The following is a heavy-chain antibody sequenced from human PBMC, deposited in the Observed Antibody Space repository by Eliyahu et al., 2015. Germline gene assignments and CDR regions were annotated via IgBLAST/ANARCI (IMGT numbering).Heavy chain of an antibody. D-gene: IGHD3-16*01. J-gene: IGHJ4*02. V-gene: IGHV3-53*01. CDR3: ARDLGAYKRAFDY. CDR1: GFXASSNY. CDR2: MYNGGAT. Sequence: EVQLVESGGGLIQPGXSXRLSXAASGFXASSNYMXWVRQAPGKGLEWLSVMYNGGATYYADSVKGRFTISRDNSKNTLYLQMNSLRADDTAVYYCARDLGAYKRAFDYWGQGTLVTVSS.